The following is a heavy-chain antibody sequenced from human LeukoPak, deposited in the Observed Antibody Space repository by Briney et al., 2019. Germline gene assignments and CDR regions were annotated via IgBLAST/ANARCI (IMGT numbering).Heavy chain of an antibody. D-gene: IGHD3-22*01. CDR1: GGSISSYY. Sequence: SETLSLTCTVSGGSISSYYWSWIRQPPGKGLEWIGYIYHSGSTYYNPSLKSRVTISVDRSKNQFSLKLSSVTAADTAVYYCARVRNYYDKGSDYWGQGTLVTVSS. CDR3: ARVRNYYDKGSDY. J-gene: IGHJ4*02. V-gene: IGHV4-4*09. CDR2: IYHSGST.